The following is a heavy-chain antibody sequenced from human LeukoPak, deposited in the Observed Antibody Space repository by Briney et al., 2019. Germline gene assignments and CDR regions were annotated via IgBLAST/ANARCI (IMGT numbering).Heavy chain of an antibody. D-gene: IGHD1-14*01. CDR1: GFTFSTYA. V-gene: IGHV3-23*01. J-gene: IGHJ4*02. CDR2: ITSSGGST. Sequence: EPGGSLRLSCAASGFTFSTYAMSWVRQAPGKGLEWVSIITSSGGSTNYADSVKGRFTISRDNSKNTLYLQMNSLKPDDTAVYYCATDVTGGAISFGGQGALVTVSS. CDR3: ATDVTGGAISF.